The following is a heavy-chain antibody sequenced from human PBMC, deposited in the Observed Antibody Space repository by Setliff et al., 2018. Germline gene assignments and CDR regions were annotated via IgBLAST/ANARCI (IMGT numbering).Heavy chain of an antibody. Sequence: SETLSLTCRVSGGSISSGNYYWGLIRQPPGKGLEWVATIYYSGSTYSNPSLKSRLIISVDAPDNQFSVKLSSVTAADTAVYYCARHEFVGGYYGSVTYRHFDYWGQGILVTV. CDR3: ARHEFVGGYYGSVTYRHFDY. V-gene: IGHV4-39*01. CDR2: IYYSGST. D-gene: IGHD3-10*01. CDR1: GGSISSGNYY. J-gene: IGHJ4*02.